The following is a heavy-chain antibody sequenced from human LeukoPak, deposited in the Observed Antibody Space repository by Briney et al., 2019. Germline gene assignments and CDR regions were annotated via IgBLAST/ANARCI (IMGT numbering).Heavy chain of an antibody. D-gene: IGHD4-17*01. V-gene: IGHV4-59*11. CDR3: ARDLVTVAKGFDI. CDR2: ISHIGRT. CDR1: GDSFSSHY. Sequence: PSETLSLTCAVSGDSFSSHYWTWIRQSPGTGLEWIGYISHIGRTNYNPSLKSRVTISIDTSKNQFSLKLRSVTAADTAVYYCARDLVTVAKGFDIWGQGTMVSVSS. J-gene: IGHJ3*02.